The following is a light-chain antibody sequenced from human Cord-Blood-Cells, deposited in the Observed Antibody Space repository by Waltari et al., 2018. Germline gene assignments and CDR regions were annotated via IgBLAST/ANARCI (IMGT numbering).Light chain of an antibody. Sequence: EIVLTQSPGTLSLSPGERATLSCRASQSVSSSYLAWYQQKPGQAPRPHIYGPSSRPTGIPDRFSGSGPGTDFTLTISRLEPEDFAVYYCQQYGSSPLTFGGGTKVEIK. CDR1: QSVSSSY. CDR3: QQYGSSPLT. V-gene: IGKV3-20*01. CDR2: GPS. J-gene: IGKJ4*01.